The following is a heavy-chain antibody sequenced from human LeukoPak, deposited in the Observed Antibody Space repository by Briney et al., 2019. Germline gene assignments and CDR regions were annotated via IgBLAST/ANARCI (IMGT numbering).Heavy chain of an antibody. V-gene: IGHV3-30*02. J-gene: IGHJ6*03. CDR3: AKDSPRSYYDFWSGYPRYMDV. CDR1: GFTFSSYG. CDR2: IWYDGSNK. Sequence: GGSLRLSCAASGFTFSSYGMHWVRQAPGKGLEWVAFIWYDGSNKYYADSVKGRFTISRDNSKNTLYLQMNSLRAEDTAVYYCAKDSPRSYYDFWSGYPRYMDVWGKGTTVTVSS. D-gene: IGHD3-3*01.